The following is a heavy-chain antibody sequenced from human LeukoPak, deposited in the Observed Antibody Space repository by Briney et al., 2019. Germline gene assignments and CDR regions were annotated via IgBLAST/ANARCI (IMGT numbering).Heavy chain of an antibody. J-gene: IGHJ4*02. D-gene: IGHD1-26*01. CDR1: RFSLSTSGMC. V-gene: IGHV2-70*01. CDR2: IDWDDDK. CDR3: ARSVGATSVVDY. Sequence: SDPALVKPTQTLTLTCTFSRFSLSTSGMCVSWIRHPPGKALEWLAPIDWDDDKYYSTSLKTRLTISKDTSKNQVVLTMTNMDPVDTATYYCARSVGATSVVDYWGQGTLVTVS.